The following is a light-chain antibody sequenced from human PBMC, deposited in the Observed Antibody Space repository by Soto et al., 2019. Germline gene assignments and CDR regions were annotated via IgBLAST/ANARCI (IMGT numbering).Light chain of an antibody. V-gene: IGKV3-20*01. CDR2: GAS. J-gene: IGKJ3*01. CDR1: QSVSSSY. CDR3: QHYGTSAL. Sequence: EIVLTQSPGTLSLSPGERATLSCRASQSVSSSYLAWYQQKPGQAPWLLIYGASSRATGIPDRFSVSASGTDFTLTISRLEPEDFAVYYCQHYGTSALFGPGTKVDIK.